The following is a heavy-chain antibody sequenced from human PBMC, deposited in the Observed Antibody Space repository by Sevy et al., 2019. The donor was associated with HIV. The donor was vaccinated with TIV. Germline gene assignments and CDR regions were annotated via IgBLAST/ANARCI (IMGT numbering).Heavy chain of an antibody. J-gene: IGHJ5*02. CDR2: IITKNHGGTA. D-gene: IGHD3-10*01. CDR3: ARHSGQAWLGSGVFYNVTDGFDP. CDR1: GFPVRDYY. Sequence: GGSLRLSCTASGFPVRDYYMTWVRQAPGKGLEWVGFIITKNHGGTAEYGASVRGRFTISRDDSKNTVNLRMNSLRIEDTGVYYCARHSGQAWLGSGVFYNVTDGFDPWGQGTQVTVSS. V-gene: IGHV3-49*04.